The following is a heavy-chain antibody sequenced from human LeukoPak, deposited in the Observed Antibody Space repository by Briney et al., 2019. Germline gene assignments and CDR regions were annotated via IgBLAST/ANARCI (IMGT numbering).Heavy chain of an antibody. CDR2: ISYEGSNK. CDR3: ARPYGSGCEYYYYGMDV. CDR1: GFTFSSYA. D-gene: IGHD3-10*01. Sequence: PGRSPRLSCAASGFTFSSYAMHWVRQAPGKGLEWGAVISYEGSNKYYADSVKGRFTISRDNSKNTLYLQMNSLRAEDTAVYYCARPYGSGCEYYYYGMDVWGKGTTVTVAS. V-gene: IGHV3-30*04. J-gene: IGHJ6*04.